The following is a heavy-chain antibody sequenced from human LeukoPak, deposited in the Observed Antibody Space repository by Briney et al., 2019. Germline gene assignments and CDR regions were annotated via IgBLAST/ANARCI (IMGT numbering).Heavy chain of an antibody. CDR1: GGSISSYY. V-gene: IGHV4-59*01. J-gene: IGHJ6*02. Sequence: PSETLSLTCTVSGGSISSYYWSWIRQPPGKGLEWIGYIYYSGSTNYNPSLKSRVTISVDTSKNQFSLKLSSVTAADTAVYYCARDRPNYDFWSGYPYYYGMDVRGQGTTVTVSS. CDR2: IYYSGST. D-gene: IGHD3-3*01. CDR3: ARDRPNYDFWSGYPYYYGMDV.